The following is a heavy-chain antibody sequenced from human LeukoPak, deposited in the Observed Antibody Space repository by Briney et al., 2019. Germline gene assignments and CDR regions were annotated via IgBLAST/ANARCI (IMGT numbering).Heavy chain of an antibody. Sequence: SETLSLTCTVSGGSISTYYWSWIRQPPGKGLEWIGYIYHSGSTNYNPSLKSRVTISVDTSKNQFSLKLSSVTAADTAVYYCARDLFYSSGWYVDYWGQGTLVTVSS. V-gene: IGHV4-59*12. CDR2: IYHSGST. J-gene: IGHJ4*02. D-gene: IGHD6-19*01. CDR3: ARDLFYSSGWYVDY. CDR1: GGSISTYY.